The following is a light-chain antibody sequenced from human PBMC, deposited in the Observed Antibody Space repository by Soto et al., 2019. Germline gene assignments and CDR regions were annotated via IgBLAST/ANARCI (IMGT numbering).Light chain of an antibody. J-gene: IGKJ3*01. CDR1: QSVSID. Sequence: EVVLTQSPATLSLSPGDRATLSCRASQSVSIDFAWYQQKPGQVPRLLLYDASNRATGIPARFSGSGSGTDFTLTISSLEPEDFAVYYCQHRHNFGPGTKVDIK. V-gene: IGKV3-11*01. CDR3: QHRHN. CDR2: DAS.